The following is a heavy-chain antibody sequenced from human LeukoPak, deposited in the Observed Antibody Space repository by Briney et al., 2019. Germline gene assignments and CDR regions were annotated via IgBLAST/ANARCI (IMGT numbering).Heavy chain of an antibody. V-gene: IGHV3-7*04. CDR1: GFTLTNQW. J-gene: IGHJ5*02. CDR3: ARGLSNGDSRYNWFGP. D-gene: IGHD2-8*01. Sequence: GGSLRLSCVTSGFTLTNQWMHGARQAPGKGLEWVANIKLDGREQHYVESVNDRFTLFRDNDKNSVYLQMNSLRAEVAAVYYCARGLSNGDSRYNWFGPWGQGTLVTVSS. CDR2: IKLDGREQ.